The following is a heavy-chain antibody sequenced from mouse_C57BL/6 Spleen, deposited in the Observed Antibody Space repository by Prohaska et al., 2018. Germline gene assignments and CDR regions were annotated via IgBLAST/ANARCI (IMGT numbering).Heavy chain of an antibody. V-gene: IGHV4-1*01. CDR1: GIDFSRYW. CDR3: ASPNWDWYFDV. D-gene: IGHD4-1*01. CDR2: INPDSSKI. Sequence: EVKLLQSGGGLVQPGGSLKLSCAASGIDFSRYWMCWVRRAPGKGLEWIGEINPDSSKINYAPSLKDKFIISRDNDKNTLYLQMSKVRSEDTALYYCASPNWDWYFDVWGTGTTVTVSS. J-gene: IGHJ1*03.